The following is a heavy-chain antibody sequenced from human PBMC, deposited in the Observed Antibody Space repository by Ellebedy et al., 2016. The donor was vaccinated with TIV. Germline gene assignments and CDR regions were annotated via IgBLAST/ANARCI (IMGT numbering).Heavy chain of an antibody. CDR1: GFTFSNYY. CDR3: AREGDYGDALLIWDWYFDL. V-gene: IGHV3-48*01. D-gene: IGHD4-17*01. J-gene: IGHJ2*01. Sequence: GESLKISCAASGFTFSNYYMSWVRQAPGKGLEWVSYISRSSGKIHYADSVKGRFTISRDNAKNSLYLQMNSLRAEDTAVYYCAREGDYGDALLIWDWYFDLWGRGTLVTVSS. CDR2: ISRSSGKI.